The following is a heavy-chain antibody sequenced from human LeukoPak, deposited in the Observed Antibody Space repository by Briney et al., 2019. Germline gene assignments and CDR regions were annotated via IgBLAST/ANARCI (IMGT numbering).Heavy chain of an antibody. Sequence: GASVKVSCKASGYTFTDYYMHWVRQAPGQGLEWMGWINPNSGGTNYAQKFQGRVTMTRDTSISTAYMELSRLRSDDTAVYYCARAGGPIQLWFEVSGKGTTVTVSS. V-gene: IGHV1-2*02. J-gene: IGHJ6*04. CDR2: INPNSGGT. CDR3: ARAGGPIQLWFEV. CDR1: GYTFTDYY. D-gene: IGHD5-18*01.